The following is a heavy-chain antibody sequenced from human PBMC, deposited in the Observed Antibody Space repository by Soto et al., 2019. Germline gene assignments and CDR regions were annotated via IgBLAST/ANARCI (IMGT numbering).Heavy chain of an antibody. D-gene: IGHD1-26*01. Sequence: EVQLVESGGGLVQPGGSLRLSCAASGFTVSSNYMSWVRQAPGKGLGWVSVIYSGGGTYYADSVKGRFTIARDNSKTTLYFQMNSLRAEDTAVYYCARDLVGATTEDFQHWGQGTLVTVSS. CDR2: IYSGGGT. CDR3: ARDLVGATTEDFQH. CDR1: GFTVSSNY. J-gene: IGHJ1*01. V-gene: IGHV3-66*01.